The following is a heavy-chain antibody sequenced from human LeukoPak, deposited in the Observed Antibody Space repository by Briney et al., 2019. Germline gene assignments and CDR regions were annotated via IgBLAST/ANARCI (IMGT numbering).Heavy chain of an antibody. V-gene: IGHV3-66*01. CDR2: IYSGGST. Sequence: GGSLRLSCAASGFTISSNYMSWVRQAPGKGLEWVSVIYSGGSTYYADSVKGRFTISRDNSKNTLYLQMNSLRAEDTAVYYCARAGGEDYYDSSGYFDYWGQGTLVTVSS. CDR1: GFTISSNY. D-gene: IGHD3-22*01. CDR3: ARAGGEDYYDSSGYFDY. J-gene: IGHJ4*02.